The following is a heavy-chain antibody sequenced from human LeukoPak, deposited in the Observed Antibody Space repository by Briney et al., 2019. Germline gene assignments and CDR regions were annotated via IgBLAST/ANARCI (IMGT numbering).Heavy chain of an antibody. J-gene: IGHJ4*02. CDR1: GYTFTGYY. V-gene: IGHV1-2*02. D-gene: IGHD6-13*01. CDR3: ARGDPGIAAAGPPGY. CDR2: INPNSGGT. Sequence: ASVKLSCKASGYTFTGYYMHWVRQAPGQGLEWMGWINPNSGGTNYAQKFQGRVTMTRDTSISTAYMELSRLRSDDTAVYYCARGDPGIAAAGPPGYWGQGTLVTVSS.